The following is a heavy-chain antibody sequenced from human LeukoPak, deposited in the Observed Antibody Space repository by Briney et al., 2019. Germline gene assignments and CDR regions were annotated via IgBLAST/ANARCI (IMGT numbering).Heavy chain of an antibody. CDR1: GFTSTIYG. Sequence: GGSLRLSCTASGFTSTIYGMTWVRQAPGKGLGWVATISGTGARTYYADSAKGRFTISRDSSKNTVDLQMNSLRAEDTAVYYCARSHSSDHPDLDYWGQGTLVTVSS. V-gene: IGHV3-23*01. J-gene: IGHJ4*02. D-gene: IGHD3-22*01. CDR3: ARSHSSDHPDLDY. CDR2: ISGTGART.